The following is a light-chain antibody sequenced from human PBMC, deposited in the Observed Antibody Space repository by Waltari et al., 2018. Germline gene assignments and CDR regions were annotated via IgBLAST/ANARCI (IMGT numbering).Light chain of an antibody. CDR1: QSLVDGGGNKF. J-gene: IGKJ1*01. CDR3: MQALQIPWT. V-gene: IGKV2-28*01. Sequence: DIVMTQSPLSLPVTPGEPASISCRSSQSLVDGGGNKFLDWYLQKPGQSPQLLIYQISNRASGVPDRISGSGSDTDFTLKITRVEAEDVGVYYCMQALQIPWTFGQGTKVEVK. CDR2: QIS.